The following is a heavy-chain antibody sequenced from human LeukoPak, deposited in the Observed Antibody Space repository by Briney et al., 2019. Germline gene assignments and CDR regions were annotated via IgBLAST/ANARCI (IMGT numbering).Heavy chain of an antibody. CDR2: ISSSGNTT. V-gene: IGHV3-48*03. Sequence: GGSLRLSCAASGFTFSSYEMNWARQAPGKGLEWISYISSSGNTTHYADSVKGRFTISRDNAKNSLYLQMNSLRAEDTAVYYCARDSTNFDYWGQGTLVTVSS. CDR3: ARDSTNFDY. D-gene: IGHD5-24*01. J-gene: IGHJ4*02. CDR1: GFTFSSYE.